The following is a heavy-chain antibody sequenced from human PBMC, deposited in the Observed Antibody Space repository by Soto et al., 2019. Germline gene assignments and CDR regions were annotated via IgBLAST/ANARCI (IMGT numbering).Heavy chain of an antibody. Sequence: SETLSLTCTVSGGSISSSSYCWGWIRQPPGKGLEWIGSIYYSGSTYYNPSLKSRVTISVDTSKNQFSLKLSSVTAADTAVYYCARQAATMIVVVITTDWFDPWGQGTLVTVSS. CDR1: GGSISSSSYC. CDR3: ARQAATMIVVVITTDWFDP. J-gene: IGHJ5*02. CDR2: IYYSGST. D-gene: IGHD3-22*01. V-gene: IGHV4-39*01.